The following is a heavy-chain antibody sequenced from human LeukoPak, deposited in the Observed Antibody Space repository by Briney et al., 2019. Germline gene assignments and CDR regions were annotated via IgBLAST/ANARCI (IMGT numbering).Heavy chain of an antibody. CDR3: AKGMIRWELPIPYYFDY. CDR1: GFTFSSYA. CDR2: ISGGGGST. J-gene: IGHJ4*02. Sequence: PGGSLRLSCAASGFTFSSYAMGWVRQAPGKGLEWVSAISGGGGSTYYADSVKGRFTISRDNSKNTLYLQMNSLRAEDTAVYYCAKGMIRWELPIPYYFDYWGQGTLVTVSS. D-gene: IGHD1-26*01. V-gene: IGHV3-23*01.